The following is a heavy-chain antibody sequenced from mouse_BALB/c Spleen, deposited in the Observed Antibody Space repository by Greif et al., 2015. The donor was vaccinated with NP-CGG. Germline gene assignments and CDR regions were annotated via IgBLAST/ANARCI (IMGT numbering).Heavy chain of an antibody. CDR3: ARVITTVVDYYAIDY. CDR1: GFSLTSYG. D-gene: IGHD1-1*01. CDR2: IWAGGST. Sequence: VQLVESGPGLVAPSQSLSITCTVSGFSLTSYGVHWVRQPPGKGLEWLGVIWAGGSTNYNSALMSRLSISKDNSKSQVFLKMNSLQTDDTAMYYCARVITTVVDYYAIDYWGQGTSVAVSS. V-gene: IGHV2-9*02. J-gene: IGHJ4*01.